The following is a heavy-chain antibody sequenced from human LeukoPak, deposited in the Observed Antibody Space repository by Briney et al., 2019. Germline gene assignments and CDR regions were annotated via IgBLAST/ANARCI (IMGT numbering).Heavy chain of an antibody. CDR2: ISGSGGST. Sequence: GGSLRLSCAASGSTFSIYAMSWVRQAPGKGLEWVSAISGSGGSTYYADSVKGRFTISRDNSKNTLYLQMNSLIAEDTAVYYCAKTGFQWGYYFYYMDVWGKGTTVTVSS. CDR1: GSTFSIYA. V-gene: IGHV3-23*01. D-gene: IGHD1-14*01. J-gene: IGHJ6*03. CDR3: AKTGFQWGYYFYYMDV.